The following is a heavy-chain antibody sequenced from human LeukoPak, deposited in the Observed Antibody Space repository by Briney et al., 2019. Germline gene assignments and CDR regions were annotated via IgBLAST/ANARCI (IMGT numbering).Heavy chain of an antibody. J-gene: IGHJ3*02. CDR2: IIPIFGTA. D-gene: IGHD4-17*01. Sequence: SVKVSCKASGGTFSSYAISWVRQAPGQGLEWMGGIIPIFGTANYAQKFQGRVTITADESTSTAYMELSSLRSEDTAVHYCARDLLSPRVTTGVDAFDIWGQGTMVTVSS. CDR3: ARDLLSPRVTTGVDAFDI. CDR1: GGTFSSYA. V-gene: IGHV1-69*01.